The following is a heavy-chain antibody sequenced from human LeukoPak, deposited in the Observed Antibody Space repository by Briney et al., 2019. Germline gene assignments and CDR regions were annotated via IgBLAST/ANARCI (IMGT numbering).Heavy chain of an antibody. Sequence: GGSLGLSCAASGFTFSSYWMSWVRQAPGKGLEWVANINKDGGEKYYVDSVKGRFTISRDNAKNSLYLQMNSLRADDTAVYYCVKDSPPRYSGSPPAYWGQGTLVTVSS. J-gene: IGHJ4*02. D-gene: IGHD1-26*01. CDR3: VKDSPPRYSGSPPAY. CDR2: INKDGGEK. V-gene: IGHV3-7*03. CDR1: GFTFSSYW.